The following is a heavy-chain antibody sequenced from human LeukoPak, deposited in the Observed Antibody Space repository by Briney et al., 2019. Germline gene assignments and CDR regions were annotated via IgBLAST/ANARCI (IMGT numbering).Heavy chain of an antibody. D-gene: IGHD6-19*01. CDR1: GFTVSSNY. CDR3: VRDRGNPSGWYGGDY. J-gene: IGHJ4*02. Sequence: GGSLRLSCAASGFTVSSNYMSWVRQAPGKGLVWVSRIKTDGSSTNYADSVKGRFTISRDNSKNTLYLQMNSLRPEDTAVYYCVRDRGNPSGWYGGDYWGQGTLVTVSS. CDR2: IKTDGSST. V-gene: IGHV3-74*01.